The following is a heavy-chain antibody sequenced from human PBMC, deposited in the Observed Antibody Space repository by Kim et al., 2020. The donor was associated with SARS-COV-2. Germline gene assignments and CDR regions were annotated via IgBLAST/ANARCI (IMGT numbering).Heavy chain of an antibody. CDR3: ARSREHPPYYYGMDV. CDR1: GFTFSDYY. V-gene: IGHV3-11*06. D-gene: IGHD1-26*01. CDR2: ISSSSSYT. J-gene: IGHJ6*02. Sequence: GGSLRLSCAASGFTFSDYYMSWIRQAPGKGLEWVSYISSSSSYTNYADSVKGRFTISRDNAKNSLYLQMNSLRAEDTAVYYCARSREHPPYYYGMDVWGQGTTVTVSS.